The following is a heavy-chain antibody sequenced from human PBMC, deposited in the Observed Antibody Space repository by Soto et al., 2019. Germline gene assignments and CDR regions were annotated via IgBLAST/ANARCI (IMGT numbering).Heavy chain of an antibody. V-gene: IGHV4-39*01. CDR3: SRQLLRGYYYYYMDV. Sequence: SETLSLTCTVSGGSISSSSYYWGWIRQPPGKGLEWIGSIYYSGSTYYNPSPKSRVTISVATSKNQFSLKLSSVTAADTAVYYCSRQLLRGYYYYYMDVWGKGTTVTVSS. CDR2: IYYSGST. CDR1: GGSISSSSYY. D-gene: IGHD2-15*01. J-gene: IGHJ6*03.